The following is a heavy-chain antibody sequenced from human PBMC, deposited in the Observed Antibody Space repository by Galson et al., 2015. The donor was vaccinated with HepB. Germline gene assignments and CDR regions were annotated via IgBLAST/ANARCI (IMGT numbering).Heavy chain of an antibody. D-gene: IGHD1-26*01. J-gene: IGHJ4*02. CDR1: GYTFTGYY. CDR3: VREGGSYSFADY. CDR2: INPNSGAT. Sequence: SVKVSCKASGYTFTGYYMHWVRQAPGQGLEWLGWINPNSGATNSAQKFQGRVTMTRDTSISTAYMELRSLRSDDTAVYYCVREGGSYSFADYWGQGTLVTVSS. V-gene: IGHV1-2*02.